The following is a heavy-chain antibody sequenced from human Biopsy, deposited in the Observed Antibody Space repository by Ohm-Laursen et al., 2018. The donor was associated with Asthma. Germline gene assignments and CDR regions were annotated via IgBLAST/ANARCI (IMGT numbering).Heavy chain of an antibody. CDR2: ISYDGSNK. CDR3: AGQSSGPDFWSGYYYFDY. D-gene: IGHD3-3*01. Sequence: SLRLSCAASGFTFSSYGMHWVRQAPGKGLEWVAVISYDGSNKYYADSVKGRFTISRDNSKNTLYLQMNSLRAEETAVYYCAGQSSGPDFWSGYYYFDYWGQGTLVTVSS. CDR1: GFTFSSYG. V-gene: IGHV3-30*03. J-gene: IGHJ4*02.